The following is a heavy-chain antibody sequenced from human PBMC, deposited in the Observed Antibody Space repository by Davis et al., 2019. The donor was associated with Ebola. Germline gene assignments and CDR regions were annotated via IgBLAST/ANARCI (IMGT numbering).Heavy chain of an antibody. CDR1: GYTFTSYY. V-gene: IGHV1-46*01. D-gene: IGHD5-12*01. CDR2: INPSGGST. CDR3: ASSDSGYDRRGYYYYGMDV. Sequence: ASVKVSCKASGYTFTSYYMHWVRQAPGQGLEWMGIINPSGGSTSYAQKFQGRVTMTTDTSTSTAYMELRSLRSDDTAVYYCASSDSGYDRRGYYYYGMDVWGKGTTVTVSS. J-gene: IGHJ6*04.